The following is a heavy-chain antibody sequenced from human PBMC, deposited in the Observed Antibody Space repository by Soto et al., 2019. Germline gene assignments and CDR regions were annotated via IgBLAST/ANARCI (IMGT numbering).Heavy chain of an antibody. Sequence: GGSLRLSCAASGFTFSSYAMTWVRQAPGKGLEWVSSISGSGGDTYYADSVKGRFTISRDISKNILYLQMNSLRAEDTAVYYCAKDFSSGYYAFDXWGQGTLVTVSS. CDR2: ISGSGGDT. CDR1: GFTFSSYA. CDR3: AKDFSSGYYAFDX. V-gene: IGHV3-23*01. D-gene: IGHD3-22*01. J-gene: IGHJ4*02.